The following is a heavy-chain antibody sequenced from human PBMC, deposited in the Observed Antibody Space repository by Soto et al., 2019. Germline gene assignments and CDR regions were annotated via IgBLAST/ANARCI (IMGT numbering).Heavy chain of an antibody. CDR1: GFTFSSYD. Sequence: EVQLLESGGGLVQPGGSLRLSCAASGFTFSSYDMSWVRQAPGKGLEWVSAISGSGGSTYYADSVKGRFTISRDNSKNTLYLQMNSLRAEDTAVYYCAKDSSGWPETNDYWGQGTLVTVSS. J-gene: IGHJ4*02. CDR3: AKDSSGWPETNDY. CDR2: ISGSGGST. V-gene: IGHV3-23*01. D-gene: IGHD6-19*01.